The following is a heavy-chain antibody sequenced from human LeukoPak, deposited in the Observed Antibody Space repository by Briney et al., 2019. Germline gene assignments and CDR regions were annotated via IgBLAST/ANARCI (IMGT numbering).Heavy chain of an antibody. D-gene: IGHD6-13*01. CDR3: AREEGAPIAAANI. V-gene: IGHV1-18*01. Sequence: ASVKVSCKASGYTFSNFGISWVRQAPGQGLEWMGWISAYNGNTYYAQKFQGRVTMTTDTSTSTAYMELRSLRSDDTAVYYCAREEGAPIAAANIWGLGTMVTVSS. CDR2: ISAYNGNT. CDR1: GYTFSNFG. J-gene: IGHJ3*02.